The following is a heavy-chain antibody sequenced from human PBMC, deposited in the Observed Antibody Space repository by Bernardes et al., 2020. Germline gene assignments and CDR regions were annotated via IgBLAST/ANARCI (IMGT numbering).Heavy chain of an antibody. J-gene: IGHJ5*02. D-gene: IGHD3-10*01. Sequence: GGSLRLSCAASGITSADYGMSWVRQAPGKGLEWVSGINWSGDGSGYADSVKGRFTISRDNAKNSLYLQMNSLRAEDTALYHCARGGYYGSGSPNWFDPWGQGTLVTVSS. V-gene: IGHV3-20*01. CDR2: INWSGDGS. CDR3: ARGGYYGSGSPNWFDP. CDR1: GITSADYG.